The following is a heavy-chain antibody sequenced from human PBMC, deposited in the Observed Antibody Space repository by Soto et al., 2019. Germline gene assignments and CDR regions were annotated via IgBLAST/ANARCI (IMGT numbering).Heavy chain of an antibody. Sequence: QVRLQESGPGLVKASETLSLTCTVLGGSINNFYWSWVRQSAGRGLEWIGRIYPSGKSNYNPSLKSRVTMSVDTSENQFSLRLNPVTAADTAIYYCARVRGLVRHAFHYDLDVWGLGTTVTVYS. V-gene: IGHV4-4*07. J-gene: IGHJ6*03. D-gene: IGHD2-2*01. CDR3: ARVRGLVRHAFHYDLDV. CDR1: GGSINNFY. CDR2: IYPSGKS.